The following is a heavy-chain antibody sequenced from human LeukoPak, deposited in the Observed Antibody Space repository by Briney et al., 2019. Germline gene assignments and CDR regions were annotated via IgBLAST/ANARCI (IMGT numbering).Heavy chain of an antibody. CDR1: GFTFSRYW. CDR2: TNSDGSST. CDR3: ARKSVVVVAATRYYYYYMDV. J-gene: IGHJ6*03. D-gene: IGHD2-15*01. V-gene: IGHV3-74*01. Sequence: GGSLRLSCAASGFTFSRYWMYWVRQAPGRGLVWVSHTNSDGSSTGYADSVKGRFTISRDNAKNTVYLQMNSLRAEDTAVYYCARKSVVVVAATRYYYYYMDVWGKGTTVTVSS.